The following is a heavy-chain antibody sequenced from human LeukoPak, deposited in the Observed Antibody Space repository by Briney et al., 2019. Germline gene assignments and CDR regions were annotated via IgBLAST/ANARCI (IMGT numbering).Heavy chain of an antibody. CDR2: MNPNSGNT. CDR1: GYTFTSYD. CDR3: ARGRYWFDP. Sequence: ASVKVSCKASGYTFTSYDINWVRQATGQGLEWVEWMNPNSGNTVYVQTFKSRVTITRSTSTTTAYMELSSLRSEDTAVYYCARGRYWFDPWGQGTPVTVSS. V-gene: IGHV1-8*03. J-gene: IGHJ5*02.